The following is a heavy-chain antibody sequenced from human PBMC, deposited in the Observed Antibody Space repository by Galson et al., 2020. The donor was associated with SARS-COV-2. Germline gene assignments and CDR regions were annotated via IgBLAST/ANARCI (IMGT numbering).Heavy chain of an antibody. CDR1: GFTFSSYA. CDR2: ISYDGSNK. Sequence: GGSLRLSCAASGFTFSSYAMHWVRQAPGKGLEWVAVISYDGSNKYYADSVKGRFTISRDNSKNTLYLQMNSLRAEDTAVYYCARYLTGNDAFDIWGQGTMVTVSS. J-gene: IGHJ3*02. CDR3: ARYLTGNDAFDI. V-gene: IGHV3-30*04.